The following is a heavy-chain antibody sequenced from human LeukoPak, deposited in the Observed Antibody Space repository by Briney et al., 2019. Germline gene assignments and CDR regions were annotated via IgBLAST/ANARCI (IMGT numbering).Heavy chain of an antibody. Sequence: SETLSLTCTVSSDSFSNYYWTWIRQPAGKGLEWIGSIYHSGSTYSNPSLKSRVSMSVDTSKNQFSMKVTSVTAADTAVYYCARGGGNGGGWVGHIYYMDVWGKGTTVTVSS. V-gene: IGHV4-4*07. CDR3: ARGGGNGGGWVGHIYYMDV. D-gene: IGHD4-23*01. J-gene: IGHJ6*03. CDR1: SDSFSNYY. CDR2: IYHSGST.